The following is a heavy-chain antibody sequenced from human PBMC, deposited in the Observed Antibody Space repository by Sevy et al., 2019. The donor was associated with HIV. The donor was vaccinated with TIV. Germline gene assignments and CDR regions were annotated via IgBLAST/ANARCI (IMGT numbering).Heavy chain of an antibody. CDR3: ARDRTGFDP. V-gene: IGHV4-59*01. CDR1: GGSISSYY. CDR2: IYYSGST. J-gene: IGHJ5*02. Sequence: SETLSLTCTVSGGSISSYYWSWIRQPPGKGLEWIGSIYYSGSTNYNPSLKSRVTISVDTSKNQFSLKLSSVTAADTAVYYCARDRTGFDPWGQGTLVTVSS.